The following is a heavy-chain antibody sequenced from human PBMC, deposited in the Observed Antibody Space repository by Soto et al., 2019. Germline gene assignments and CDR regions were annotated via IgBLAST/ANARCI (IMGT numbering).Heavy chain of an antibody. J-gene: IGHJ4*02. CDR3: AKDGYFDTSYFHH. Sequence: QVQLVESGGGVVQPGRSLRLSCAASRFTFSRYAMHWVRQAPGKGLEWVAVISYDGRQKHYVDSVKGRFTISRDESDNTLYLQMSSLRPEDTAVYYCAKDGYFDTSYFHHWGQGTLVTVSS. CDR1: RFTFSRYA. CDR2: ISYDGRQK. D-gene: IGHD3-22*01. V-gene: IGHV3-30*04.